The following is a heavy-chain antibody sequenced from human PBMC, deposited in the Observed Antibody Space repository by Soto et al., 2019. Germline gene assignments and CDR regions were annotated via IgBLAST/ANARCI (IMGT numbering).Heavy chain of an antibody. CDR2: IWYDGSNK. Sequence: QVQLVESGGGVVQPGRSLRLSCAASGFTFSSYGMHWVRQAPGKGLEWVAVIWYDGSNKYYADSVKGRFTISRDNSKNTLYLQMNRLRAEDTAVYYCARDIVVVAAAIRWGYYYYYGMEVWGQWTTVTVSS. CDR3: ARDIVVVAAAIRWGYYYYYGMEV. D-gene: IGHD2-2*02. J-gene: IGHJ6*02. CDR1: GFTFSSYG. V-gene: IGHV3-33*01.